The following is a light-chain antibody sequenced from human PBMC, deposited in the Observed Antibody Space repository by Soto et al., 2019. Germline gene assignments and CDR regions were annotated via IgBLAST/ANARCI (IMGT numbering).Light chain of an antibody. J-gene: IGKJ1*01. Sequence: AIRMTQSPSSLSASTGDRVTITCRASQDISNYLVWYQQKPGKAPKVLIHAASTLQGGVSSRFSGSGSGTDVTRTISSLLSEDCATYYCQHYYTYPWTFGQGTKVE. CDR2: AAS. V-gene: IGKV1-8*01. CDR1: QDISNY. CDR3: QHYYTYPWT.